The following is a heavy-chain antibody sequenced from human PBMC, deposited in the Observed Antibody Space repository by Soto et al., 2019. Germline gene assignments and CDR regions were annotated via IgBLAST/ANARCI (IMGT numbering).Heavy chain of an antibody. Sequence: GGSLRLSCAASGFTFDDYGMTWVRQAPGKGLEWVSGINWNGRRKDYADSVKGRFTISRDNAKNSLYLQMNSLRAEDTAVYYCARFYYDSSGYLPSPYYYYYGMDVWGQGTTVTVSS. J-gene: IGHJ6*02. CDR2: INWNGRRK. CDR1: GFTFDDYG. D-gene: IGHD3-22*01. V-gene: IGHV3-20*04. CDR3: ARFYYDSSGYLPSPYYYYYGMDV.